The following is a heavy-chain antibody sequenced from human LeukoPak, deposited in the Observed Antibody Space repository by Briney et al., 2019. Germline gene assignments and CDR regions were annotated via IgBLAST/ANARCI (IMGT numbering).Heavy chain of an antibody. CDR2: ISYDGSNK. Sequence: HPGRSLRLSCAASGFTFSSYGMHWVRQAPGKGLEWVAVISYDGSNKYYADSVKGRFTISRDNSKNTLYLQMNSLRAEDTAVYYCAKDSSLGYWGQGTLVTVSS. J-gene: IGHJ4*02. V-gene: IGHV3-30*18. CDR1: GFTFSSYG. CDR3: AKDSSLGY.